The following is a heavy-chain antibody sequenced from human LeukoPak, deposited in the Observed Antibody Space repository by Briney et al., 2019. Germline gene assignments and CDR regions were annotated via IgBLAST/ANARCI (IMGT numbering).Heavy chain of an antibody. J-gene: IGHJ6*03. V-gene: IGHV3-21*01. CDR1: GFTFSSYS. CDR3: STYYYGSGSSHYYYYMDA. D-gene: IGHD3-10*01. Sequence: GGSLRLSCAASGFTFSSYSMNWVRQAPGKGLEWVSSISSSSSYIYYADSVKGRFTISRDNAKNSLYLQMNSLRAEDTAVYYCSTYYYGSGSSHYYYYMDAWGKGTTVTVSS. CDR2: ISSSSSYI.